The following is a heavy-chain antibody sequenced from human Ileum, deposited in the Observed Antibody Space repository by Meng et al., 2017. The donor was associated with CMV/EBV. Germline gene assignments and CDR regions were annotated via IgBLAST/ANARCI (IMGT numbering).Heavy chain of an antibody. CDR2: INPHSGGA. D-gene: IGHD6-19*01. Sequence: SCKASGYSFSGYYMHWVRQAHGQGLEWMGRINPHSGGANYAQNFQGRVTMTTDTSISTAYMELSRLRSDDTAVYYCARLVAGTYDYWGQGTLVTVSS. J-gene: IGHJ4*02. V-gene: IGHV1-2*06. CDR3: ARLVAGTYDY. CDR1: GYSFSGYY.